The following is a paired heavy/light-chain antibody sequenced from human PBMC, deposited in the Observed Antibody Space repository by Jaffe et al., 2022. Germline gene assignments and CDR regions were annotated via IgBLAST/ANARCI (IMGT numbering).Light chain of an antibody. J-gene: IGKJ2*01. CDR1: QSVSSSY. V-gene: IGKV3-20*01. CDR2: GAS. Sequence: EIVLTQSPGTLSLSPGERATLSCRASQSVSSSYLAWYQQKPGQAPRLLIYGASSRATGIPDRFSGSGSGTDFTLTISRLEPEDFAVYYCQQYGSSPPNTFGQGTKLEIK. CDR3: QQYGSSPPNT.
Heavy chain of an antibody. CDR3: AKGLYRAIMITFGGVIAPFDY. D-gene: IGHD3-16*02. CDR1: GFTFSSYA. Sequence: EVQLLESGGGLVQPGGSLRLSCAASGFTFSSYAMSWVRQAPGKGLEWVSAISGSGGSTYYADSVKGRFTISRDNSKNTLYLQMNSLRAEDTAVYYCAKGLYRAIMITFGGVIAPFDYWGQGTLVTVSS. J-gene: IGHJ4*02. V-gene: IGHV3-23*01. CDR2: ISGSGGST.